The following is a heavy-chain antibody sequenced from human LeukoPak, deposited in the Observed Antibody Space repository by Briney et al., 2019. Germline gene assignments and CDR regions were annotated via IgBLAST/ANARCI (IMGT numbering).Heavy chain of an antibody. D-gene: IGHD2-15*01. CDR3: ATCSGGSFIVDY. CDR1: GFTFSSYA. CDR2: ISGSGGST. J-gene: IGHJ4*02. V-gene: IGHV3-23*01. Sequence: PGGSLRLSCAASGFTFSSYAMSWVRQAPGKGLEWVSAISGSGGSTYYADSVKGRFTISRDNSKNTLYPQMNSLRAEDTAVYYCATCSGGSFIVDYWGQGTLVTVSS.